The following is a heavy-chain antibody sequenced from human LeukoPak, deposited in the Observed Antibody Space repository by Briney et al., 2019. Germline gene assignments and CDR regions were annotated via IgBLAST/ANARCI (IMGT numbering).Heavy chain of an antibody. CDR2: ISGSGGST. CDR1: GFTFSSYA. Sequence: GGSLRLSCAASGFTFSSYAMSWVRQAPGKGLEWVSAISGSGGSTYYADSVKGRFTISRDNSKNTLYLQMNSLRAEDTAVYYCAKDPDYYGLGSYYNLDYFDYWGQGTLVTVSS. V-gene: IGHV3-23*01. CDR3: AKDPDYYGLGSYYNLDYFDY. D-gene: IGHD3-10*01. J-gene: IGHJ4*02.